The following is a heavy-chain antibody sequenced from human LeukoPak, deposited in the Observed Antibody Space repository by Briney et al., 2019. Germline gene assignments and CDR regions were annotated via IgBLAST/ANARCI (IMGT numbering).Heavy chain of an antibody. CDR2: IIPIFGTA. J-gene: IGHJ4*02. Sequence: GASVKVSCKASGGTFSSYAISWVRQAPGQGLEWMGGIIPIFGTANYAQKFQGRVTITADESTSTAYMELSSLRSEDTAVYYCARTYDSSGYFDYWGQGTLVTVSS. V-gene: IGHV1-69*13. D-gene: IGHD3-22*01. CDR1: GGTFSSYA. CDR3: ARTYDSSGYFDY.